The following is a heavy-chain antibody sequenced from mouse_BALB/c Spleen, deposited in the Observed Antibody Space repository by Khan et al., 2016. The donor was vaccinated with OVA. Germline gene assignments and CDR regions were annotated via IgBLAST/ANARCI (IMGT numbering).Heavy chain of an antibody. CDR2: INPDNAGT. CDR3: AREASSWDFSFPY. D-gene: IGHD4-1*01. V-gene: IGHV1S136*01. CDR1: GYTFTNYV. J-gene: IGHJ3*01. Sequence: VQLQQSGPELVEPGASVKMSCKASGYTFTNYVIHWVKQKPGQGLEWIGYINPDNAGTRYNEKFKGKATLTSDISSTSAYMELLSLHSEDSAVYYCAREASSWDFSFPYWGQGTLVTVSA.